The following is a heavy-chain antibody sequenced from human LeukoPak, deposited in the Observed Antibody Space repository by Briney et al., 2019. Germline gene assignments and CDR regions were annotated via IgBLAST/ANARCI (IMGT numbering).Heavy chain of an antibody. J-gene: IGHJ6*02. D-gene: IGHD6-19*01. CDR2: FDPEDGET. Sequence: PGGSLRLSCAASGFIVSSNFMSWVRQAPGKGLEWMGGFDPEDGETIYAQKFQGRVTMTEDTSTDTAYMELSSLRSEDTAVYYCATYSSGWYVHYYYGMDVWGQGTTVTVSS. V-gene: IGHV1-24*01. CDR3: ATYSSGWYVHYYYGMDV. CDR1: GFIVSSNF.